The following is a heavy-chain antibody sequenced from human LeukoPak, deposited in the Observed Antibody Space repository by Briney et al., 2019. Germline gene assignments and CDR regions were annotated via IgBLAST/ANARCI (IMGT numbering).Heavy chain of an antibody. J-gene: IGHJ5*02. CDR3: ATVSYGSGSYPHPFDP. D-gene: IGHD3-10*01. V-gene: IGHV3-30*19. Sequence: GGSLRLSCAASGFTFSSYGMHWVRQAPGKGLEWVAVISYDGSNYYYADSVKGRFTISRDNSKNTLYLQMNSLRAEDTAVYYCATVSYGSGSYPHPFDPWGQGTLVSVSS. CDR2: ISYDGSNY. CDR1: GFTFSSYG.